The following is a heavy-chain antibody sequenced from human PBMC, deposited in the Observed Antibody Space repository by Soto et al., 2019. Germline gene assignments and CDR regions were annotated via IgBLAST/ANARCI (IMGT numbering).Heavy chain of an antibody. D-gene: IGHD5-12*01. J-gene: IGHJ4*02. CDR3: AKDHREWLRSATYFDY. CDR1: GFTFSSYA. CDR2: ISGSGGST. Sequence: GSLRLSCAASGFTFSSYAMSWVRQAPGKGLEWVSAISGSGGSTYYADSVKGRFTISRDNSKNTLYLQMNSLRAEDTAVYYCAKDHREWLRSATYFDYWGQGTLVTVSS. V-gene: IGHV3-23*01.